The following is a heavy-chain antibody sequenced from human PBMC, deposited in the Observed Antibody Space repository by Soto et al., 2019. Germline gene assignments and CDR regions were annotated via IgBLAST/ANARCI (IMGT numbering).Heavy chain of an antibody. D-gene: IGHD3-22*01. J-gene: IGHJ4*02. V-gene: IGHV3-30*18. CDR3: AKQSLDYYDSSGYGNYNY. CDR2: ISYDGSNK. CDR1: GFTFSSYG. Sequence: GGSLRLSCAASGFTFSSYGMHWVRQAPGKGLEWVAVISYDGSNKYYADSVKGRFTISRDNSKNTLYLQMNSLRAEDTAVYYCAKQSLDYYDSSGYGNYNYWGQGTLVTVSS.